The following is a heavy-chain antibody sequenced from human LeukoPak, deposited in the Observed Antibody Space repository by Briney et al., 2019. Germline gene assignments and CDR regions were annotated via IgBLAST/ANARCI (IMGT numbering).Heavy chain of an antibody. CDR1: GYSISSGYY. V-gene: IGHV4-38-2*02. D-gene: IGHD3-22*01. Sequence: PSETLSLTCTVSGYSISSGYYWGWIRQPPGKGLEWIGSIYYSGSTYYNPSLKSRVTISVDTSKNQFSLKLSSVTAADTAVYYCARGTYYYDSSGYCLDYWGQGTLVTVSS. CDR2: IYYSGST. J-gene: IGHJ4*02. CDR3: ARGTYYYDSSGYCLDY.